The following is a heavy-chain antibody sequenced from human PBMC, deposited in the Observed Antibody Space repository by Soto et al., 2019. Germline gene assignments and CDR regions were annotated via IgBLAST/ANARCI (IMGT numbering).Heavy chain of an antibody. CDR1: GFTFSSYA. CDR2: ISGSGGST. J-gene: IGHJ4*02. Sequence: HPGGSLRLSCAASGFTFSSYAMSWVRQAPGKGLEWVSAISGSGGSTYYADSVKGRFTISRDNSKNTLYLQMNSLRAEDTAVYYCAKAMVRGVIITHFDYWGQGTLVTVSS. CDR3: AKAMVRGVIITHFDY. V-gene: IGHV3-23*01. D-gene: IGHD3-10*01.